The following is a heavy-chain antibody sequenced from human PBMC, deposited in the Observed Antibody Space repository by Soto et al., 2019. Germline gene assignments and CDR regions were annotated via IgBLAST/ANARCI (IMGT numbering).Heavy chain of an antibody. Sequence: SETLSLTCAVSGDSISSGGYSWSWIRQPPGKGLERIGYIYYSGSTYYTPSLKSRVTISVDTSKNQFSLKLSSVTAADTAVYYCARAPPGGYYYDTAPDYWGQGTLVTVS. CDR2: IYYSGST. V-gene: IGHV4-61*08. D-gene: IGHD3-22*01. J-gene: IGHJ4*02. CDR3: ARAPPGGYYYDTAPDY. CDR1: GDSISSGGYS.